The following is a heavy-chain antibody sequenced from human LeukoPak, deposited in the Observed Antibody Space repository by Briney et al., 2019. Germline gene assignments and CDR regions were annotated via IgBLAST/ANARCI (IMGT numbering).Heavy chain of an antibody. D-gene: IGHD6-13*01. CDR1: GGSISSGGYY. CDR3: ARAPRWYYYYYGMDV. J-gene: IGHJ6*02. Sequence: SETLSLTCTVSGGSISSGGYYWSWIRQHPGKGLEWIGYIYYSGSTYYNPSLKSRVTISVDTSKNRFSLKLSSVTAADTAVYYCARAPRWYYYYYGMDVWGQGTTVTVSS. V-gene: IGHV4-31*03. CDR2: IYYSGST.